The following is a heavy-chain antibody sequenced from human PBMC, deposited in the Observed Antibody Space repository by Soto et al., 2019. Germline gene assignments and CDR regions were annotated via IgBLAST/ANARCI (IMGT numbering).Heavy chain of an antibody. Sequence: NPSETLSLTCTVSGGSISSGDYYWSWIRQPPGKGLEWIAYIYYSGIIYYNPSLKSRVTMSRDTSKNQFSLNLDSVTAADTAVYYCAREVGEEDDTSSSEAFAIWSRGTMVTVSS. CDR3: AREVGEEDDTSSSEAFAI. D-gene: IGHD1-26*01. CDR2: IYYSGII. V-gene: IGHV4-30-4*01. CDR1: GGSISSGDYY. J-gene: IGHJ3*02.